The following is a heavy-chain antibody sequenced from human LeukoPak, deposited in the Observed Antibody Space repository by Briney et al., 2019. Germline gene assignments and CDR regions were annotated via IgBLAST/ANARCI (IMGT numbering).Heavy chain of an antibody. D-gene: IGHD3-22*01. CDR1: GFTFSSYG. V-gene: IGHV3-33*01. CDR2: IWYDGSNK. J-gene: IGHJ6*02. CDR3: ARDGNYYDSSGYYYGDYYYYGMDV. Sequence: GGSLRLSCAASGFTFSSYGMHWVRRAPGKGLEWVAVIWYDGSNKYYADSVKGRFTISRDNSKNTLYLQMNSLRAEDTAVYYCARDGNYYDSSGYYYGDYYYYGMDVWGQGTTVTVSS.